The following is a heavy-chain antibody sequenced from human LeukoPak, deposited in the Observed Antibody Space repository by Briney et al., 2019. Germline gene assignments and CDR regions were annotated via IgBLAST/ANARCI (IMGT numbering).Heavy chain of an antibody. V-gene: IGHV3-13*01. Sequence: GGSLRLSCVASGFTFSSYDMHWVRQATGKGLEWISAIDPAGNTWYSDSVRGRFTISRENAKSSLFLQMNSLRAADTAVYYCVREPSYTGTWWYPDLWGRGTLVTVSS. D-gene: IGHD1-14*01. CDR3: VREPSYTGTWWYPDL. CDR2: IDPAGNT. CDR1: GFTFSSYD. J-gene: IGHJ2*01.